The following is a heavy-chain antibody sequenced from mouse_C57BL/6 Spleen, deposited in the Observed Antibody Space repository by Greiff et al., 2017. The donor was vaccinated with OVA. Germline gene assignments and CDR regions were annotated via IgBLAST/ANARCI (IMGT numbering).Heavy chain of an antibody. CDR1: GFSLTSYA. CDR3: ARNSDDYDAWFAY. J-gene: IGHJ3*01. D-gene: IGHD2-4*01. CDR2: IWTGGGT. Sequence: VKLVESGPGLVAPSQSLSITCTVSGFSLTSYAISWVRQPPGKGLEWLGVIWTGGGTNYNSALKARLSISKDNSKSQVFLKMNSLQTDDTARYYCARNSDDYDAWFAYWGQGTLVTVSA. V-gene: IGHV2-9-1*01.